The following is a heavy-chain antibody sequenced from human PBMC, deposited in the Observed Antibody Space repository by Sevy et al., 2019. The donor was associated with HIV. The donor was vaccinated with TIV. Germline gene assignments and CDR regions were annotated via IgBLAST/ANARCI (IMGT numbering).Heavy chain of an antibody. CDR1: GFTFSNYA. CDR2: ISGSGGST. J-gene: IGHJ4*02. Sequence: GGSLRLSCAASGFTFSNYAMSWVRQAPGKGLEWVSGISGSGGSTYYADSVKGRFTISRDNSKNTLYLQMNSLRAEDTAVYYCAKDLDVAATGRYYFDNWGQGTLVTVSS. CDR3: AKDLDVAATGRYYFDN. D-gene: IGHD6-13*01. V-gene: IGHV3-23*01.